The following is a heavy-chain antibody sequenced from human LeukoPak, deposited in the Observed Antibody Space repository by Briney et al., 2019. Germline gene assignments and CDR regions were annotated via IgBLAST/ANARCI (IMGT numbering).Heavy chain of an antibody. D-gene: IGHD3-16*02. J-gene: IGHJ4*02. CDR2: IYYSGST. Sequence: SETLSLTCTVSGGSISSYYWSWIRQPPGKGLEWIGYIYYSGSTNYNPSLKSRVTISVDTSKNQFSLKLSSVTAADTAVYYCARSPPGTTFGGVIVIDPTYFDYWGQGTLVTVSS. CDR1: GGSISSYY. V-gene: IGHV4-59*01. CDR3: ARSPPGTTFGGVIVIDPTYFDY.